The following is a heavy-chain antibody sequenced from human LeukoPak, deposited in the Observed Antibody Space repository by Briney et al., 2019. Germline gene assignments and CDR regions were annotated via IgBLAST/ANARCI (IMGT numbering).Heavy chain of an antibody. CDR2: IYPDDSNT. J-gene: IGHJ5*02. CDR3: ARLEEDLTLGVAGYWFVP. CDR1: GYSFTTHW. D-gene: IGHD3-16*01. V-gene: IGHV5-51*01. Sequence: GKSLKISCKGSGYSFTTHWIGWVRQMPGKGLEWMGIIYPDDSNTRYSPSFQGQVTLSADKSINTAYLQWSSLRASDTAMYYCARLEEDLTLGVAGYWFVPWGQGTLVTVS.